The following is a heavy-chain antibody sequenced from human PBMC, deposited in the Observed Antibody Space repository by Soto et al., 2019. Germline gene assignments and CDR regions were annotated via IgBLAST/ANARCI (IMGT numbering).Heavy chain of an antibody. CDR1: GGSIRSYY. V-gene: IGHV4-59*01. J-gene: IGHJ5*01. CDR3: ARVPGYSSGWFDF. D-gene: IGHD6-19*01. CDR2: IYYSGST. Sequence: SETLSLTCTVSGGSIRSYYWSWIRQPPGKGLEWIGYIYYSGSTNYNPFLKSRVTISVDTSKNQFSLKLSSVTAADTAVYYCARVPGYSSGWFDFWGQGTLVTSPQ.